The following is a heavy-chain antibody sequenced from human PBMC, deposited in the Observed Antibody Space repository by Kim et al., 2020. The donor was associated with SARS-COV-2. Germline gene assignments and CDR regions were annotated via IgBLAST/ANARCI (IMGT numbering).Heavy chain of an antibody. CDR3: AIGPPYYDSSGSYNWFDP. CDR1: GYTLTELS. V-gene: IGHV1-24*01. CDR2: FDPEDGET. D-gene: IGHD3-22*01. J-gene: IGHJ5*02. Sequence: ASVKVSCKVSGYTLTELSMHWVRQAPGKGLEWMGGFDPEDGETIYAQKFQGRVTMTEDTSTDTAYMELSSLRSEDTAVYYCAIGPPYYDSSGSYNWFDPWGQGTLVTVSS.